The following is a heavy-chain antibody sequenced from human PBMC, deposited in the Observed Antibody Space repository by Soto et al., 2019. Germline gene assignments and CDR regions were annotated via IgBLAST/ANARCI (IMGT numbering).Heavy chain of an antibody. J-gene: IGHJ5*02. Sequence: SETLSLTCTVSGGSISSYYWSWIRHPAGKGLEWIGRIYTSGSTNYNPSLKSRVTMSVDTSKNQFSLKLSSVTAADTAVYYCARQPGTPAAGTMRWFDPWGQGTLVTVSS. D-gene: IGHD6-13*01. CDR1: GGSISSYY. CDR3: ARQPGTPAAGTMRWFDP. CDR2: IYTSGST. V-gene: IGHV4-4*07.